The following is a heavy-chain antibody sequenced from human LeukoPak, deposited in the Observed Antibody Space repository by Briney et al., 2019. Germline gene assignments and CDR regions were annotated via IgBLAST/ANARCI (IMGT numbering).Heavy chain of an antibody. CDR1: GYSFTRYF. D-gene: IGHD3-3*01. J-gene: IGHJ6*02. CDR3: ARHNYDFWSGSRKHYYYYYYGMDV. CDR2: IFPRDSHN. V-gene: IGHV5-51*01. Sequence: GAALKLSWQGSGYSFTRYFIGWVSQMPRKGLEWMGVIFPRDSHNRYSPCFQGQVTISADKSISTAYLQWSSLKASDTAMYYCARHNYDFWSGSRKHYYYYYYGMDVWGQEATVTVSS.